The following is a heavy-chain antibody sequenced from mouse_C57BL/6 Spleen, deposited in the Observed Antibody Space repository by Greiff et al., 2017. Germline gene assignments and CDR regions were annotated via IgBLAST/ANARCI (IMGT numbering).Heavy chain of an antibody. D-gene: IGHD2-5*01. CDR3: THYSNYWYFDV. Sequence: EVQLQESGGGLVQPGGSMKLSCAASGFTFSDAWMDWVRQSPEKGLEWVAEIRNKANNHATYYAESVKGRFTISRDDSKSSVYLQMNSLRAEDTGIYYCTHYSNYWYFDVWGTGTTVTVSS. CDR2: IRNKANNHAT. CDR1: GFTFSDAW. V-gene: IGHV6-6*01. J-gene: IGHJ1*03.